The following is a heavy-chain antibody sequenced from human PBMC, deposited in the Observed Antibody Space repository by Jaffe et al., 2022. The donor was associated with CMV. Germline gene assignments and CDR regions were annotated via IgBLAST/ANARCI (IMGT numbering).Heavy chain of an antibody. CDR1: GYTFTSYY. CDR3: ARDPQAAAGGYYYGMDV. J-gene: IGHJ6*02. CDR2: INPSGGST. V-gene: IGHV1-46*01. Sequence: QVQLVQSGAEVKKPGASVKVSCKASGYTFTSYYMHWVRQAPGQGLEWMGIINPSGGSTSYAQKFQGRVTMTRDTSTSTVYMELSSLRSEDTAVYYCARDPQAAAGGYYYGMDVWGQGTTVTVSS. D-gene: IGHD6-13*01.